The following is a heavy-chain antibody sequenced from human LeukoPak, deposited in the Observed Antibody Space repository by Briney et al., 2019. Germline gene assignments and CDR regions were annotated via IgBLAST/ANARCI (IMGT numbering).Heavy chain of an antibody. Sequence: GGSLRLSCAASGFTFSSYWMHWVRQAPGKGLVWVSRINSDGSSTSYADSVKGRFTISRDNAKNTLYLQMNSLRAEDTAVYYCAREAGYGRNSGYYYGMDVWGKGTTVTVSS. CDR2: INSDGSST. V-gene: IGHV3-74*01. D-gene: IGHD5-18*01. CDR1: GFTFSSYW. J-gene: IGHJ6*04. CDR3: AREAGYGRNSGYYYGMDV.